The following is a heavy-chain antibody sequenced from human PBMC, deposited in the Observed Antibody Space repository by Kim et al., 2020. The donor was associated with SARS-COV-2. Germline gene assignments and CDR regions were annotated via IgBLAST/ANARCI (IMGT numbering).Heavy chain of an antibody. CDR2: INHSGST. D-gene: IGHD3-10*01. J-gene: IGHJ6*02. CDR3: ARAHPGPLLWFGRNYYGMDV. Sequence: ETLSLTCAVYGGSFSGYYWSWIRQPPGKGLEWIGEINHSGSTNYNPSLKSRVTISVDTYKNQFSLKLSSVTAADTAVYYCARAHPGPLLWFGRNYYGMDVWGQGPTVTVSS. CDR1: GGSFSGYY. V-gene: IGHV4-34*01.